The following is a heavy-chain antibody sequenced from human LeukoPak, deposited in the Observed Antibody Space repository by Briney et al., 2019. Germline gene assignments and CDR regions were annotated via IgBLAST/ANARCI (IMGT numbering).Heavy chain of an antibody. D-gene: IGHD3-10*01. CDR1: GYTFTGYY. Sequence: ASVKVSCKASGYTFTGYYMHWVRQAPGQGLERMGWINPNSGGTNYAQKFQGRVTMTRDTSISTAYMELSRLRSDDTAVYYCARDRGPTMVRGVNPLDYWGQGTLVTVSS. J-gene: IGHJ4*02. CDR2: INPNSGGT. V-gene: IGHV1-2*02. CDR3: ARDRGPTMVRGVNPLDY.